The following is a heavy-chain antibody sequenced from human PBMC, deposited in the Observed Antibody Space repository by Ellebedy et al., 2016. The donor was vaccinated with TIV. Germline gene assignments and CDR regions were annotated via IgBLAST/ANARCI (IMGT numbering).Heavy chain of an antibody. CDR1: GGSFSNYL. V-gene: IGHV4-34*01. J-gene: IGHJ4*02. CDR2: INHSGST. Sequence: GSLRLXXTIYGGSFSNYLWSWIRQSPGNGLEWIGDINHSGSTNYSPSLRSRVTISVDTSKNQFSLKLTSVTAADTAVYYCAGGRADVWELLAYWGQGTLATVSS. D-gene: IGHD1-26*01. CDR3: AGGRADVWELLAY.